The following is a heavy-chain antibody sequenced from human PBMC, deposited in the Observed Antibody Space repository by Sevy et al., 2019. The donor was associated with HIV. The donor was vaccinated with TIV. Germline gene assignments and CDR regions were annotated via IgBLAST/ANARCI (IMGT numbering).Heavy chain of an antibody. V-gene: IGHV1-69*13. D-gene: IGHD1-26*01. Sequence: ASVKVSCQTSGDTFDSYAINWVRQAPGQGLEWMGGIIPMSRRADYAEKFQGSVTITVDESTNTAYLELSSLRSDDTAVYYCARDEIVGAAFDSWGQGTLVTVSS. CDR3: ARDEIVGAAFDS. CDR2: IIPMSRRA. J-gene: IGHJ4*02. CDR1: GDTFDSYA.